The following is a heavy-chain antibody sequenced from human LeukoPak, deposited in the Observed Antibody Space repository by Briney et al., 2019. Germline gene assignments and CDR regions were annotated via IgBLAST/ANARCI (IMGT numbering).Heavy chain of an antibody. D-gene: IGHD5-18*01. J-gene: IGHJ4*02. V-gene: IGHV4-31*03. Sequence: SETLSLTCTVPGGSISSGGYYWSWIRQHPGKGLEWIGYIYYSGSTYYNPSLKSRVTISVDTSKNQFSLKLSSVTAADTAVYYCARGFVDTAMAVDYWGQGTLVTVSS. CDR1: GGSISSGGYY. CDR3: ARGFVDTAMAVDY. CDR2: IYYSGST.